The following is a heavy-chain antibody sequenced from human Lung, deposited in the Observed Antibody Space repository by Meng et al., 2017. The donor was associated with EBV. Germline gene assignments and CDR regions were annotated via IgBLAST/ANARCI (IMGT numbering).Heavy chain of an antibody. CDR3: ARTNYGDYNWFDP. Sequence: QVQLQDSGPGLVKPSGPLSLTCTVSGGSISSYYWSWIRQPPGKGLEWIGYIYYSGSTYYNPSLRSRVAISIDTSKNQFSLKLTSVTAADTAVYFCARTNYGDYNWFDPWGQGTLVTVSS. CDR1: GGSISSYY. J-gene: IGHJ5*02. CDR2: IYYSGST. D-gene: IGHD4-17*01. V-gene: IGHV4-59*06.